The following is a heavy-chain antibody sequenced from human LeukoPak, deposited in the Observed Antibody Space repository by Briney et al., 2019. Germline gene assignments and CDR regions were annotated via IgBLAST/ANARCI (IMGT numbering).Heavy chain of an antibody. CDR3: ARAESSGWYYFDY. V-gene: IGHV4-59*08. D-gene: IGHD6-19*01. CDR2: INYGGST. J-gene: IGHJ4*02. Sequence: ASETLSLTCTVSGGSISSNYWSWIRQPPGKGLEWIGYINYGGSTYYNPSLKSRVTISVDTSKNQFSLKLSSVTAADTAVYYCARAESSGWYYFDYWGQGTLVTVSS. CDR1: GGSISSNY.